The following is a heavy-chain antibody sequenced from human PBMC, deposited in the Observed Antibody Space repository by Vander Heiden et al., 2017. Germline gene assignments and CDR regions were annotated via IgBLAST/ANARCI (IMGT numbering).Heavy chain of an antibody. V-gene: IGHV3-30-3*01. J-gene: IGHJ4*02. CDR1: GFPFSSYA. D-gene: IGHD6-13*01. CDR2: ISYDGSNK. Sequence: QVQLVESGGGVVQPGRSLRLSCAASGFPFSSYAMHWVRQAPGKGLEWVAVISYDGSNKYYADSVKGRFTISRDNSKNTLYLQMNSLRAEDTAVYYCASIAAAGTRRGFDYWGQGTLVTVSS. CDR3: ASIAAAGTRRGFDY.